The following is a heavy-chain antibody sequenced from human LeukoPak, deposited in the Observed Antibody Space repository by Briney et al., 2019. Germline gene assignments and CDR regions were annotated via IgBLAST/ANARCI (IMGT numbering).Heavy chain of an antibody. CDR1: GLTFSHYA. D-gene: IGHD1-26*01. V-gene: IGHV3-30*04. Sequence: GRSLRLSCAASGLTFSHYAMHWVRQAPGKGLEWVAVISNDGGDNYFADSMKGRFTISRDNSKNTLYLQMNSLRAEDTAVYYCAREGAGELPFDYWGQGTLVTVSS. J-gene: IGHJ4*02. CDR2: ISNDGGDN. CDR3: AREGAGELPFDY.